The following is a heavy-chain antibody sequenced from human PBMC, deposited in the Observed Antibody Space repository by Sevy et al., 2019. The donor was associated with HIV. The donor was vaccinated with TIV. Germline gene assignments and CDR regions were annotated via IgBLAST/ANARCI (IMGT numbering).Heavy chain of an antibody. D-gene: IGHD4-17*01. Sequence: GGSLRLSCAASGFTFNNYAMSWVRQAPGKGLEWFSVISGSGGRTYYADSVKGRFAIARDNSKNTLYLQMNSLRGEDAAVPSCAKDYGYTVTTGYFDYWGQGTLVTVSS. V-gene: IGHV3-23*01. CDR1: GFTFNNYA. J-gene: IGHJ4*02. CDR3: AKDYGYTVTTGYFDY. CDR2: ISGSGGRT.